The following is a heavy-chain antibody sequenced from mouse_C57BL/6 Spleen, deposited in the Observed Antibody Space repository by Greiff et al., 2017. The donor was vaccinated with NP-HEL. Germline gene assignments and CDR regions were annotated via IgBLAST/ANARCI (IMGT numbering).Heavy chain of an antibody. CDR2: IYPGDGDT. V-gene: IGHV1-82*01. CDR1: GYAFSSSW. J-gene: IGHJ4*01. CDR3: ARHYSKGAMDY. Sequence: VQLKESGPELVKPGASVKISCKASGYAFSSSWMNWVKQRPGKGLEWIGRIYPGDGDTNYNGKFKGKATLTADKSSSTAYMQLSSLTSEDSAVYFCARHYSKGAMDYWGQGTSVTVSS. D-gene: IGHD2-5*01.